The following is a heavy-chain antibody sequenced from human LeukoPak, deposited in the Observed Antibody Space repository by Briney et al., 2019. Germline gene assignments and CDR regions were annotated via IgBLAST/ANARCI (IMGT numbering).Heavy chain of an antibody. J-gene: IGHJ3*02. Sequence: SETLSLTCTVSGGSISSSSYYWGWIRQPPAKGLEWIGSIYYSGSTYYNPSLKSRVTISVDTSKNQFSLKLSSVTAADTAVYYCASEYSRLLAIDIWGQGTMVTVSS. D-gene: IGHD6-6*01. CDR3: ASEYSRLLAIDI. CDR2: IYYSGST. CDR1: GGSISSSSYY. V-gene: IGHV4-39*01.